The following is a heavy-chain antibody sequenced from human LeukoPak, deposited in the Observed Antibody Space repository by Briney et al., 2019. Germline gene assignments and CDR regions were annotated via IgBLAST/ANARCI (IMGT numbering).Heavy chain of an antibody. CDR3: ARVTMVRGVTTYFYYGMDV. Sequence: SETLSLTCTVSGGSISSGDYYWSWIRQPPGKGLEWIGYIYYSGSTYYNPSLKSRVTISVDTSKNQFSLKLSSVTATDTAVYYCARVTMVRGVTTYFYYGMDVWGKGTTVTVSS. J-gene: IGHJ6*04. D-gene: IGHD3-10*01. CDR1: GGSISSGDYY. V-gene: IGHV4-30-4*01. CDR2: IYYSGST.